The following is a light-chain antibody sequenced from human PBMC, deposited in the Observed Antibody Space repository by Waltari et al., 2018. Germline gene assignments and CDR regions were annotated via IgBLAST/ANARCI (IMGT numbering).Light chain of an antibody. CDR1: SSDVGRYNY. Sequence: QSALTQPASVSGSPGQSITISCTGTSSDVGRYNYVSWYQHHPGKAPKLIIYAVSSRPSGVSSRFSGSKSGNTASLTISGLQAEDEADYYCSSYAGTSTRVVFGGGTKPTVL. CDR2: AVS. V-gene: IGLV2-14*01. J-gene: IGLJ2*01. CDR3: SSYAGTSTRVV.